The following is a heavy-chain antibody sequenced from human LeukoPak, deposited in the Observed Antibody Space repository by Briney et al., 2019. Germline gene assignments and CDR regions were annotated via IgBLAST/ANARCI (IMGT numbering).Heavy chain of an antibody. J-gene: IGHJ4*02. Sequence: GGSLRLSCAASGFTFSSYAMSWVRQAPGKGLEWVSAISGSSGSTYYADSVKGRFTISRDNSKNTLYLQMNSLRAEDTAVYYCAKYHRSYSATSNQAPIDYWGQGTLVTVSS. D-gene: IGHD1-26*01. CDR1: GFTFSSYA. V-gene: IGHV3-23*01. CDR2: ISGSSGST. CDR3: AKYHRSYSATSNQAPIDY.